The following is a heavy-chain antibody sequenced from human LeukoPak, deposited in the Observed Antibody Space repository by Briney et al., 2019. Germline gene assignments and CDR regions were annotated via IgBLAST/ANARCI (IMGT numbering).Heavy chain of an antibody. CDR2: VYHTGNT. Sequence: SETLSLTCTVSGDSIRSTTNYWGWIRQPPGKGLEWIGSVYHTGNTYYNSSLQSRVTLSVDPSKNQSSLKLTSVTAADTAVYYCAHEDYNDFNTFDFWGREPWSPSPQ. CDR3: AHEDYNDFNTFDF. J-gene: IGHJ4*02. D-gene: IGHD3-22*01. V-gene: IGHV4-39*01. CDR1: GDSIRSTTNY.